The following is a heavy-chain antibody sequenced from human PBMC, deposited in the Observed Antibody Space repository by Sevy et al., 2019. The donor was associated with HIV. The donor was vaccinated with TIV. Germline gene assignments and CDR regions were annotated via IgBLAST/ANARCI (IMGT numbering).Heavy chain of an antibody. CDR3: ARGGGYSGGDCYSIDY. CDR2: IWYDGTIK. D-gene: IGHD2-21*02. J-gene: IGHJ4*02. Sequence: GGSLRLSCAASGFTFSSYVMHWVRQAPGKGLEWVALIWYDGTIKYNADSVKGRFIISRHNSEDPLFLQMNSLTPEDSAVYYCARGGGYSGGDCYSIDYWGQGALVTVSS. CDR1: GFTFSSYV. V-gene: IGHV3-33*08.